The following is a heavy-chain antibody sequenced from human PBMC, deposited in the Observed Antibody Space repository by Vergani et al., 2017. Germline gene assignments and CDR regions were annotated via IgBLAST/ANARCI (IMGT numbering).Heavy chain of an antibody. CDR1: GGSFSGYY. Sequence: QVQLQQWGAGLLKPSETLSLTCAVYGGSFSGYYWSWIRQPPGKGLEWIGEINHSGSTNYNPSLKSRVTISVDTSKNQFSLKLSSVTAADTAVYYCARVFLGLLRGPLFDRWGQGTLVTVAS. V-gene: IGHV4-34*01. D-gene: IGHD3-22*01. J-gene: IGHJ4*02. CDR2: INHSGST. CDR3: ARVFLGLLRGPLFDR.